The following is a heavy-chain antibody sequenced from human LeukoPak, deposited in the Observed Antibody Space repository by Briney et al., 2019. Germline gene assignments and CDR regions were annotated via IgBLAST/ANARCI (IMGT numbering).Heavy chain of an antibody. CDR1: GGSISSYY. CDR2: INHSGST. D-gene: IGHD3-3*01. J-gene: IGHJ5*02. V-gene: IGHV4-34*01. Sequence: SETLSLTCTVSGGSISSYYWSWIRQPPGKGLEWIGEINHSGSTNYNPSLKSRVTISVDTSKNQFSLKLSSVTAADTAVYCCARGYYDFWSGYANWFDPWGQGTLVTVSS. CDR3: ARGYYDFWSGYANWFDP.